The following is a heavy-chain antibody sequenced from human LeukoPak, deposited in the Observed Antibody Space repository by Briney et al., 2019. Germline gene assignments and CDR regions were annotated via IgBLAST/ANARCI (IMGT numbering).Heavy chain of an antibody. V-gene: IGHV1-8*03. J-gene: IGHJ3*02. CDR1: GYTFTSYD. Sequence: GASVKVSCKASGYTFTSYDINWVRQATGQGLEWMGWMNPNSGNTDYAQKFQGRVTITRNTSISTAYMELSSLRSEDTAVYYCARGGSPVVPAAIRAFDIWGQGTMVTVSS. CDR3: ARGGSPVVPAAIRAFDI. CDR2: MNPNSGNT. D-gene: IGHD2-2*01.